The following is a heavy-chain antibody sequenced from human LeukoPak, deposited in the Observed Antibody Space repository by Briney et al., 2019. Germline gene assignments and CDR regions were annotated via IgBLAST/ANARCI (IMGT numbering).Heavy chain of an antibody. D-gene: IGHD2/OR15-2a*01. CDR1: GLNFRSSW. CDR3: ARAFYSYFDY. V-gene: IGHV3-7*03. J-gene: IGHJ4*02. Sequence: GGSLRLSCAASGLNFRSSWMGWIRQAPGKGLERVANINQDGSERYYVDSVKGRFTISRDNAKNSLYLQMNSLRVEDTAVYYCARAFYSYFDYWGQGTLVAVST. CDR2: INQDGSER.